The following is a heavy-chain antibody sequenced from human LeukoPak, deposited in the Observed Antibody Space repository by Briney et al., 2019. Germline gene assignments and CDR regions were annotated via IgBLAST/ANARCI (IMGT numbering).Heavy chain of an antibody. CDR2: IYYSGST. CDR3: ARGPRGGANYDFWSGYYSHAFDI. J-gene: IGHJ3*02. Sequence: PSETLSLTCTVSGGSISSYYWSWIRQPPGKGLEWIGYIYYSGSTNYNPSLKSRVTISVDTSKNQFSLKLSSVTAADTAVYYCARGPRGGANYDFWSGYYSHAFDIWGQGTMVTVSS. D-gene: IGHD3-3*01. V-gene: IGHV4-59*12. CDR1: GGSISSYY.